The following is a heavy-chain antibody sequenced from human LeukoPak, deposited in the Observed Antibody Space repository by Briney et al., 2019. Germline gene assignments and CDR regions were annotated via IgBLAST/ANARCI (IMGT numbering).Heavy chain of an antibody. CDR1: GFTFSSYA. D-gene: IGHD6-19*01. V-gene: IGHV3-23*01. Sequence: GGSLRLSCAASGFTFSSYAMSWVRQAPGKGLEWVSAISGSGGSTYYADSVKGRFTIFRDNSKNTLYLQMNSLRAEDTAVYYCAKDSSWGFDFDYWGQGTLVTVSS. J-gene: IGHJ4*02. CDR3: AKDSSWGFDFDY. CDR2: ISGSGGST.